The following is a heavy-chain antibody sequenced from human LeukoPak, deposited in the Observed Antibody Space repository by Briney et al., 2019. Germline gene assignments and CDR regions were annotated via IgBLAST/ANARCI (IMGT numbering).Heavy chain of an antibody. J-gene: IGHJ4*02. D-gene: IGHD1-7*01. V-gene: IGHV4-34*01. CDR3: ARGGPVELPNY. Sequence: SETLSPTCAVYGGSFSGYYWRWIRPPPGKGGEGIGEINHSGSTNYNPSLKSRVTISVDTSKNQFSLKLSSVTAADTAVYYCARGGPVELPNYWGQGTLVTVSS. CDR2: INHSGST. CDR1: GGSFSGYY.